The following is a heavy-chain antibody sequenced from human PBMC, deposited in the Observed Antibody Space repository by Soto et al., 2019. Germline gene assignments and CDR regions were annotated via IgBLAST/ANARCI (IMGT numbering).Heavy chain of an antibody. D-gene: IGHD2-15*01. Sequence: ASVKVSRKVSGYTLTELSMHRVRLAPGKGLEWMGGFDPEDGETIYAQKFQGGVTMTEDTSTDTAYMELSSLRSEDTAVYYCEIGPRRYCRGGSCYYFDYWGQGTLVTVSS. J-gene: IGHJ4*02. CDR1: GYTLTELS. CDR2: FDPEDGET. CDR3: EIGPRRYCRGGSCYYFDY. V-gene: IGHV1-24*01.